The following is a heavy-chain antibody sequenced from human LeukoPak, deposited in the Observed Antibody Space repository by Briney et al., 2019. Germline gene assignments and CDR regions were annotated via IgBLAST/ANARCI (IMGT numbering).Heavy chain of an antibody. Sequence: GGSLRLSCAASGFTFSSYGMHWVRQAPGKGLEWVAVIWYDGSNKYYADSVKGRFTISRDNSKNTLYLQMNSLRAEDTAVYYCAKGVISQYYFDYWGQGTLVTVSS. CDR2: IWYDGSNK. J-gene: IGHJ4*02. CDR1: GFTFSSYG. CDR3: AKGVISQYYFDY. V-gene: IGHV3-33*06. D-gene: IGHD2-21*01.